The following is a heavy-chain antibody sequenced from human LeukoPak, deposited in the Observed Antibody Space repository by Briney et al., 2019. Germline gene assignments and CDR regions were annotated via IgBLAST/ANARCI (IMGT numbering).Heavy chain of an antibody. CDR1: GSTVSSNY. Sequence: GGSLRLSCAASGSTVSSNYMSWVRQAPGKGLEWVSVIYSGGSTYYADSVKGRFTISRDNSKNTLYLQMNSLRAEDTAVYYCARDSIVGATYAFDIWGQGTMVTVSS. CDR2: IYSGGST. V-gene: IGHV3-66*02. J-gene: IGHJ3*02. CDR3: ARDSIVGATYAFDI. D-gene: IGHD1-26*01.